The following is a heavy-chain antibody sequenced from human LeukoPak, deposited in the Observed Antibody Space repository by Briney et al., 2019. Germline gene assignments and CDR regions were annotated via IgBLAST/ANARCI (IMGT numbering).Heavy chain of an antibody. CDR1: GFSISSYY. D-gene: IGHD3-10*01. Sequence: ASETLSLTCTVSGFSISSYYWSWLRQPPGKGLEWLGYIYYSGSTSYNPSLKSRVTISIDTSKNQFSLKLNSLTAADTAVHYCASTYWYGSGNMYFNLWGQGTLVTVSS. CDR3: ASTYWYGSGNMYFNL. V-gene: IGHV4-59*01. CDR2: IYYSGST. J-gene: IGHJ4*02.